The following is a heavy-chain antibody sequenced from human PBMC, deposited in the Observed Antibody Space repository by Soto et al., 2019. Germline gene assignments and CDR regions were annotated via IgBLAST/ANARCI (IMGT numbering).Heavy chain of an antibody. CDR3: ARGRIQLWYPFDY. CDR1: GGSISSYY. D-gene: IGHD5-18*01. Sequence: QVQLQESGPGLVKPSETLSLTCTVSGGSISSYYWSWIRQPPGKGLEWIGYIYYSGSTNYNPSLKSRVTISVTTSKNQFSLKLSSVTAADTAVYSCARGRIQLWYPFDYWGQGTLVTVSS. J-gene: IGHJ4*02. CDR2: IYYSGST. V-gene: IGHV4-59*01.